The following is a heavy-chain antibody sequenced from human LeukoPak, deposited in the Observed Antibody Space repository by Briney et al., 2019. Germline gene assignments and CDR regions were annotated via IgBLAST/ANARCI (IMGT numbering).Heavy chain of an antibody. D-gene: IGHD1-26*01. CDR3: ARRTSNPVGAIDY. Sequence: SETLSLTCTVSGGSISISNYYWGWIRRPPGRGLEWIGSTSYSGTYYNPSLKSRLTISVDTSKNHFSLNLRSVTAADTAVYYCARRTSNPVGAIDYWGQGTLVTVSS. V-gene: IGHV4-39*01. CDR2: TSYSGT. CDR1: GGSISISNYY. J-gene: IGHJ4*02.